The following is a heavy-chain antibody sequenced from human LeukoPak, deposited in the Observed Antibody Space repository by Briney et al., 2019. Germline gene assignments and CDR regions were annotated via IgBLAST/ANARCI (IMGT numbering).Heavy chain of an antibody. Sequence: KTGGSLRLSCAASGFTFSSYSMNWVRQAPGKGLEWVSSISSSSSYIYYADSVKGRFTISRDNAKNSLYLQMNSLRAEDTAVYYCARKVEDNWERFFDYWGQGTLVTVSS. CDR1: GFTFSSYS. J-gene: IGHJ4*02. V-gene: IGHV3-21*01. CDR2: ISSSSSYI. D-gene: IGHD1-20*01. CDR3: ARKVEDNWERFFDY.